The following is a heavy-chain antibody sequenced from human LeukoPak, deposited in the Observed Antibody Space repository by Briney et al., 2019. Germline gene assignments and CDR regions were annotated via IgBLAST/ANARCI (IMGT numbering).Heavy chain of an antibody. CDR2: IYNSGST. J-gene: IGHJ6*03. CDR3: ARNTFYYYYYCYYMDV. Sequence: SETLSLTCTVSGGSISSSSYYWGWIRQPPGKGLEWIGSIYNSGSTYYNPSLKSRVTISVETSKNQFSLKLSSVTAADTAVCYTARNTFYYYYYCYYMDVWGKGTTVTVSS. V-gene: IGHV4-39*03. D-gene: IGHD2/OR15-2a*01. CDR1: GGSISSSSYY.